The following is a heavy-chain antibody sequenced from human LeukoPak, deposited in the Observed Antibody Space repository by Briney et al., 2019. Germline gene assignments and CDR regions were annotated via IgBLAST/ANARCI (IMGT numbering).Heavy chain of an antibody. Sequence: SETLSLTCAVYGGSFSGYYWSWIRQPPGEGLEWIGEINHSGSTNYNPSLKSRVTISVDTSKNQFSLKLSSVTAADTAVYYCARVRIHYYDSSGYYYVNYFDYWGQGTLVTVSS. CDR2: INHSGST. J-gene: IGHJ4*02. CDR3: ARVRIHYYDSSGYYYVNYFDY. V-gene: IGHV4-34*01. D-gene: IGHD3-22*01. CDR1: GGSFSGYY.